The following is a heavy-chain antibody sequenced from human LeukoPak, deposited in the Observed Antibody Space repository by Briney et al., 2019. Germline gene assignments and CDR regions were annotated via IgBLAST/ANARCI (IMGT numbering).Heavy chain of an antibody. Sequence: ASVKVSCKASGYTFTTYAINWVRQAPGQGLEWMGWINTNTGNPTLAQGFTGRFVFSLDTSVSTAYLQINSLRAEDTAVYYCARLYDILTGPIDYWGQGTLVTVSS. CDR2: INTNTGNP. D-gene: IGHD3-9*01. V-gene: IGHV7-4-1*02. CDR1: GYTFTTYA. CDR3: ARLYDILTGPIDY. J-gene: IGHJ4*02.